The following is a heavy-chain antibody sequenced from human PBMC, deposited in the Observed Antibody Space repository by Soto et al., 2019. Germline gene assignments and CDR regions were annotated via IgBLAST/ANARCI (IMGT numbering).Heavy chain of an antibody. J-gene: IGHJ5*02. CDR2: NIPIFGPA. D-gene: IGHD3-9*01. CDR1: ESTFSSYA. CDR3: ARSRLLRSSFQASLNWFDP. Sequence: SVKISGKATESTFSSYAISWVRLAPRQGFVWLSGNIPIFGPANYEQKFQGRVTITADESTSTAYMELSSLRSEDTAVYYCARSRLLRSSFQASLNWFDPWGQGTLVTVSS. V-gene: IGHV1-69*01.